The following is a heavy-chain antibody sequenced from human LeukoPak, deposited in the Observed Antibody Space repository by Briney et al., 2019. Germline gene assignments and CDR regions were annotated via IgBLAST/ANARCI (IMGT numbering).Heavy chain of an antibody. J-gene: IGHJ4*02. CDR1: GFTFSIYA. CDR2: ISDSGGST. D-gene: IGHD3-9*01. V-gene: IGHV3-23*01. Sequence: GGSLRLSCAASGFTFSIYAMSWVRQAPGKGLEWVSTISDSGGSTYYADSVKGRFTISRANSKNTVYLQMNSRGAEDTAVYYCXXDREXVRYFDWGQGTLVTVSS. CDR3: XXDREXVRYFD.